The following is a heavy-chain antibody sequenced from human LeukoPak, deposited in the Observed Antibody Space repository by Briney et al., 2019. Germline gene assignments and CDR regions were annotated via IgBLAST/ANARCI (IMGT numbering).Heavy chain of an antibody. V-gene: IGHV3-21*04. CDR2: ISSGSSYI. Sequence: GGSLRLSCAASGFTFSSYTMNWVRQAPGKGLEWVSSISSGSSYIYYADSVKGRFTISRDNAKNSLHLQMNSLRAEDTAVYYCARSYGWLPGGMWGQGTLVTVSS. J-gene: IGHJ4*02. CDR1: GFTFSSYT. CDR3: ARSYGWLPGGM. D-gene: IGHD5-12*01.